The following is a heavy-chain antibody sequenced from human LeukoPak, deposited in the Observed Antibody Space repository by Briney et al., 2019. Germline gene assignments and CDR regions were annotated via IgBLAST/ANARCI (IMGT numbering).Heavy chain of an antibody. CDR2: INPNSGGT. D-gene: IGHD2-21*02. J-gene: IGHJ3*02. CDR1: GFTFTGYY. V-gene: IGHV1-2*02. Sequence: GGSLRLSCAASGFTFTGYYMHWVRQAPGQGLEWMGWINPNSGGTNYAQKFQGRVTMTRDTSISTAYMELSRLRSDDTAVYYCARFDAGGAVDCGGDCYPDDAFDIWGQGTMVTVSS. CDR3: ARFDAGGAVDCGGDCYPDDAFDI.